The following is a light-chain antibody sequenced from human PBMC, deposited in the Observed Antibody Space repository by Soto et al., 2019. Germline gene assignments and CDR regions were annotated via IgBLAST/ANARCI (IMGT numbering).Light chain of an antibody. Sequence: QSVLPQPASVSGSPGQSITISCSGTSSDVGGYNYVSWYQQHPGKAPKLMIYEVSNRPSGVSNRCSGSKSGNTASLTISGLQAEDEADYYCSAYTSISTPYVFGTGTKLTL. CDR3: SAYTSISTPYV. V-gene: IGLV2-14*01. CDR2: EVS. J-gene: IGLJ1*01. CDR1: SSDVGGYNY.